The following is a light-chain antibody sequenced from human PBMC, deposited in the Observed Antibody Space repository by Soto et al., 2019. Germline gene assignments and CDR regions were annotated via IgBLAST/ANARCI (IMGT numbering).Light chain of an antibody. CDR2: DAS. J-gene: IGKJ5*01. Sequence: EILMTQSPATLSLSPGEGVTLSCRAAQDVTNSVAWYQQKSGQAPRLLIYDASARASGVSARFSGSGSGTDFTLTISGLQAEDFAVYYCQQRSSWPRITFGQGTRLEIK. V-gene: IGKV3D-11*03. CDR1: QDVTNS. CDR3: QQRSSWPRIT.